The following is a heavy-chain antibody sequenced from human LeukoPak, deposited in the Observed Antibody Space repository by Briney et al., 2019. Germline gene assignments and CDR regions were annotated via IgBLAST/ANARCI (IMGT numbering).Heavy chain of an antibody. CDR2: ISSSSSTI. D-gene: IGHD1-14*01. Sequence: GGSLRLSCAAYGFTFSSYSMNWVRQAPGKGREWVSYISSSSSTIYYADSVKGRFTISRDNAQNSLYLQMNSLRAEDTAVYYCASGIRRIPTSAETDYWGQGTLVTVSS. V-gene: IGHV3-48*01. CDR1: GFTFSSYS. J-gene: IGHJ4*02. CDR3: ASGIRRIPTSAETDY.